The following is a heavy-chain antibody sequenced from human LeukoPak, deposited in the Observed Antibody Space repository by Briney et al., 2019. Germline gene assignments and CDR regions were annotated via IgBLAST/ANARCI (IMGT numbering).Heavy chain of an antibody. Sequence: PGGSLRLSCTTSGFTFSDYYMTWIRQAPGKGLEWVLYISSSGSPIDYADSVKGRFTISRDNAKNSLYLQMNSLRAEDTAVYNCARVFLIVAAGTFDYWGQGTLVTVSS. CDR2: ISSSGSPI. CDR3: ARVFLIVAAGTFDY. V-gene: IGHV3-11*01. J-gene: IGHJ4*02. D-gene: IGHD6-13*01. CDR1: GFTFSDYY.